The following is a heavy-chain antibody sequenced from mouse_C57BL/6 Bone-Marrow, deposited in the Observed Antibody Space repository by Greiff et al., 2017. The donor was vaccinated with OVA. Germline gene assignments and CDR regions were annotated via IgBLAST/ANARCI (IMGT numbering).Heavy chain of an antibody. CDR2: ILPGSGST. CDR3: ARSYSNYVPAWFAY. D-gene: IGHD2-5*01. CDR1: GYTFTGYW. J-gene: IGHJ3*01. Sequence: QVQLQQSGAELMKPGASVKLSCKATGYTFTGYWIEWVKQRPGHGLEWIGEILPGSGSTTYNEKFKGKATFTADTSSNTAYMQLSSLTTEDSAIYYCARSYSNYVPAWFAYWGQGTLVTVSA. V-gene: IGHV1-9*01.